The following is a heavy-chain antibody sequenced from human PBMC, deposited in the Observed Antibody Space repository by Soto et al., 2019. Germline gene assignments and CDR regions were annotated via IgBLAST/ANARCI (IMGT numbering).Heavy chain of an antibody. CDR1: GFSLSTSGVG. D-gene: IGHD3-3*01. J-gene: IGHJ4*02. CDR3: AHLYDFWCGYPLPLGPFDY. CDR2: IYWDDDK. V-gene: IGHV2-5*02. Sequence: QITLKESGPTLVKPTQTLTLTCTFSGFSLSTSGVGVGWIRQPPGKALEWLALIYWDDDKRYSPSLKSRLTITKDTSKNQVVHTMTNMDPVDTATYYCAHLYDFWCGYPLPLGPFDYWGQGTLLTVSS.